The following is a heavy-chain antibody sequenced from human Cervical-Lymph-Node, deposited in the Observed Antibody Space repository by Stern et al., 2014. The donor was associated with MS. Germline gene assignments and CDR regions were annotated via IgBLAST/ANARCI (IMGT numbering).Heavy chain of an antibody. CDR1: GYTFTSQY. CDR3: ARDPTRYGVYDGVFDL. Sequence: QVQLVQSGAEVKKPGASGKISCKASGYTFTSQYIHWLRQAPGQGLAGVGIVNPGTGAKSYAQKFQDRVTTTGDTSTSTVYMDLSSLTSEDTAVYFCARDPTRYGVYDGVFDLWGQGTMVTVSS. V-gene: IGHV1-46*03. J-gene: IGHJ3*01. CDR2: VNPGTGAK. D-gene: IGHD5/OR15-5a*01.